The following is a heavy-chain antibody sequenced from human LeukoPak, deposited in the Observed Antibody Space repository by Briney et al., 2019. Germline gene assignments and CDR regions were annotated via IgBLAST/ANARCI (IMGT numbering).Heavy chain of an antibody. Sequence: GGSLRLSCAASGFTFSSYSMNWVHQVPGKGLEWISFISSSGSTIYYADSMKGRFIISRDNAKNSLYLQMNSLRAEDTAVYYCARVGMGVVIIPAVDYYYYGMDVWGQGTTVTVSS. J-gene: IGHJ6*02. D-gene: IGHD2-2*01. CDR3: ARVGMGVVIIPAVDYYYYGMDV. CDR2: ISSSGSTI. CDR1: GFTFSSYS. V-gene: IGHV3-48*04.